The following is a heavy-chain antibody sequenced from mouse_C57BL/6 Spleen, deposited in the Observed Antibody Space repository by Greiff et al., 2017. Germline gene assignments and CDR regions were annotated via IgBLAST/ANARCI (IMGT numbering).Heavy chain of an antibody. D-gene: IGHD2-4*01. J-gene: IGHJ4*01. Sequence: QVQLQQPGAELVKPGASVKMSCKASGYTFTSYWITWVKQRPGQGLEWIGDIYPGSGSTNYNEKFKSKATLTVDTSSSTAYMQLSSLTSEDSAVYYGARCDYDVRGYTMDYWGQGTSVTVSS. CDR3: ARCDYDVRGYTMDY. CDR2: IYPGSGST. CDR1: GYTFTSYW. V-gene: IGHV1-55*01.